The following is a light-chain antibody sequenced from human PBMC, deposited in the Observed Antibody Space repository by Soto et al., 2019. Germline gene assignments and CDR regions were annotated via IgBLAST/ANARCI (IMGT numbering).Light chain of an antibody. CDR2: DVS. J-gene: IGLJ2*01. Sequence: QSALTQPASVSGSPGQSITISCTGTSSDVGGYNYVSWYQQHPGKAPKLMIYDVSNRPSGVSYRFSGSKSGNTASLTISGLQAEDEDDYYCSSYTSSSTMVFGGGTKLTVL. V-gene: IGLV2-14*01. CDR3: SSYTSSSTMV. CDR1: SSDVGGYNY.